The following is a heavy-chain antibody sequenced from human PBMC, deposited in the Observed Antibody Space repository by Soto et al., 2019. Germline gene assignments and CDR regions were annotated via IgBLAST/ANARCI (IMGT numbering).Heavy chain of an antibody. CDR3: ARDEIVVVPAAIRAFDYHYYYGMDV. CDR1: GFTFSSYS. Sequence: GSLRLSCAASGFTFSSYSMSWVRQAPGKGLEWVANIKQDGSEKYYVDSVKGRFTISRDNAKNSLYLQMNSLRAEDTAVYYCARDEIVVVPAAIRAFDYHYYYGMDVWGQGTRVTVSS. J-gene: IGHJ6*02. D-gene: IGHD2-2*01. CDR2: IKQDGSEK. V-gene: IGHV3-7*03.